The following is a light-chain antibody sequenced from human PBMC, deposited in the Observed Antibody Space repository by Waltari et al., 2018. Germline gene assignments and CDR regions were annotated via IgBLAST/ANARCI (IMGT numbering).Light chain of an antibody. CDR3: QSFDRSLNGVI. Sequence: QSVLTQPPSVSGAPGQRVTISCTGSSSNIGAGHPVSWYQQVPRTAPKLLISGPYNRASGLPDRFCAAKSGTSASLAVSGLQAEDEADYFCQSFDRSLNGVIFGGGTKLTVL. CDR2: GPY. CDR1: SSNIGAGHP. J-gene: IGLJ2*01. V-gene: IGLV1-40*01.